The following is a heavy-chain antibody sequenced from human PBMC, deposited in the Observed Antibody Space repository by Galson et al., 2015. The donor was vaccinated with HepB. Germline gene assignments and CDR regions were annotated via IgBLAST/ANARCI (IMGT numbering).Heavy chain of an antibody. CDR2: IYHSGST. J-gene: IGHJ4*02. CDR3: ARLELDTRHFDY. V-gene: IGHV4-30-2*01. Sequence: TLSLTCTVSGGSISSGGYSWSWIRQPPGKGLEWIGYIYHSGSTYYNPSLKSRLTISVDRSSNQFSLKLSSVTAADTAVYYCARLELDTRHFDYWGQGTLVTVSS. D-gene: IGHD6-6*01. CDR1: GGSISSGGYS.